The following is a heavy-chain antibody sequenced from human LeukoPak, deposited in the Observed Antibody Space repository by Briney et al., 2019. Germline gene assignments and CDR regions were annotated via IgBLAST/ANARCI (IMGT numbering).Heavy chain of an antibody. CDR3: ARYIAVAEEFDY. J-gene: IGHJ4*02. CDR2: IIPIFGTA. D-gene: IGHD6-19*01. V-gene: IGHV1-69*05. Sequence: SVKVSCKASGGTFISYAISWVRQAPGQGLEWMGRIIPIFGTANYAQKFQGRVTITTDESTSTAYMELSSLRSEDTAVYYCARYIAVAEEFDYWGQGTLVTVSS. CDR1: GGTFISYA.